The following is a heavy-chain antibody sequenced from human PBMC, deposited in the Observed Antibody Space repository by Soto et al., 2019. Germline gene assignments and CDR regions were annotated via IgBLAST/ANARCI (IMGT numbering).Heavy chain of an antibody. CDR1: GFTFSSYA. CDR3: AKPPPRGYEQWWYFDY. D-gene: IGHD2-15*01. V-gene: IGHV3-23*01. Sequence: GGSLRLSCAASGFTFSSYAMSWVRQAPGKGLEWVSAISGSGGSTYYADSVKGRFTISRDNSKNTLYLQMNSLGAEDTAVYYCAKPPPRGYEQWWYFDYWGQGTLVTVSS. J-gene: IGHJ4*02. CDR2: ISGSGGST.